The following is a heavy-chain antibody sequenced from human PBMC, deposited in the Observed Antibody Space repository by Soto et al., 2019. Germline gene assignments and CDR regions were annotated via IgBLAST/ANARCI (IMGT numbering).Heavy chain of an antibody. Sequence: SETLSLTCAVYGGSFSGYYWSWIRQPPGKGLEWIGEINHSGSTNYNPSLKSRVTISVDTSKNQFSLKLSSVTAADTAVYYCARVWGVAAAGTSQSWFDPWGQGTLVTVSS. CDR1: GGSFSGYY. J-gene: IGHJ5*02. V-gene: IGHV4-34*01. CDR2: INHSGST. CDR3: ARVWGVAAAGTSQSWFDP. D-gene: IGHD6-13*01.